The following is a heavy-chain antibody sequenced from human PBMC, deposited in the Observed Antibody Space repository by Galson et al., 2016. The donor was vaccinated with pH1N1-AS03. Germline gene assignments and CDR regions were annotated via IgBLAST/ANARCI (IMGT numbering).Heavy chain of an antibody. CDR2: IYTSGST. D-gene: IGHD1-26*01. CDR1: GASISSGDYY. J-gene: IGHJ4*02. V-gene: IGHV4-61*02. CDR3: AREAPGLGGSYYEDY. Sequence: TLSLTCTVSGASISSGDYYWSWIRQPAGKGLEWIGRIYTSGSTKYNPSLRSRVTISVDTSKNQFSLTLSSVTAADTAVYFCAREAPGLGGSYYEDYWGQGTLVTVSS.